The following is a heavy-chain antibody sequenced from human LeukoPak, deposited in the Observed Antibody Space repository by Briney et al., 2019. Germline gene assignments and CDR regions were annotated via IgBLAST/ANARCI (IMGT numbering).Heavy chain of an antibody. CDR3: ARLNYYGSGSRIDY. CDR2: ISAYNGNT. V-gene: IGHV1-18*01. D-gene: IGHD3-10*01. CDR1: GYTFTSYG. J-gene: IGHJ4*02. Sequence: ASVKVSCKASGYTFTSYGISWVRQGPGQGPEWMGWISAYNGNTNYAQKLQGRVTMTTDTSTSTAYMELRSLRSDDTAVYYCARLNYYGSGSRIDYWGQGTLVTVSS.